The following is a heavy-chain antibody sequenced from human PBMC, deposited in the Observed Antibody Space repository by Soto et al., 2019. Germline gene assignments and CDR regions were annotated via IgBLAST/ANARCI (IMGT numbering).Heavy chain of an antibody. CDR1: GFSLSTSGVG. J-gene: IGHJ1*01. V-gene: IGHV2-5*02. D-gene: IGHD4-17*01. Sequence: QITLKESGPTLVKPTQTLTLTCTFSGFSLSTSGVGVGWIRQPPGEALEWLALIYWDDDKRYSPSLKSRLSITKDTSKNQVLLTMTHMDPVDTATYYCTHTPPATVTPSAEYFQHWGQGTLVTVSS. CDR2: IYWDDDK. CDR3: THTPPATVTPSAEYFQH.